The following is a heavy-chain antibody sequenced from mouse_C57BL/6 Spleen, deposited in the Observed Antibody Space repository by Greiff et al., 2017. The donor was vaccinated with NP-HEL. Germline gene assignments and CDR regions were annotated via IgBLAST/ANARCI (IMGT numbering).Heavy chain of an antibody. CDR1: GSPFTRYW. V-gene: IGHV1-52*01. J-gene: IGHJ4*01. Sequence: QVQLKQPGAELVRPGSSVKLSCKASGSPFTRYWMHWVKQRPIQGLEWIGNIDPSDSETHYNQKFKDKATLTVDKSSSTAYMQLSSLTSEDSAVYYCARFYGNYPYYYAMDYWGQGTSVTVSS. D-gene: IGHD2-1*01. CDR3: ARFYGNYPYYYAMDY. CDR2: IDPSDSET.